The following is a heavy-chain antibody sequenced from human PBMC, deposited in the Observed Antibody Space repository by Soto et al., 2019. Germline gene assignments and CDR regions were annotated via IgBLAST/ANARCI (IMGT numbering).Heavy chain of an antibody. CDR3: AKDASRAAAYYWYFDL. CDR1: GFTFSSYA. J-gene: IGHJ2*01. D-gene: IGHD6-13*01. Sequence: EVQLLESGGGLVQPGGSLRLSCAASGFTFSSYAMSWVRQAPGKGLEWVSAISGSGGSTYYADSVKGRFTISRDNSKNTLYMQMNSLRAEDTAVYYCAKDASRAAAYYWYFDLWGRGTLVTVSS. V-gene: IGHV3-23*01. CDR2: ISGSGGST.